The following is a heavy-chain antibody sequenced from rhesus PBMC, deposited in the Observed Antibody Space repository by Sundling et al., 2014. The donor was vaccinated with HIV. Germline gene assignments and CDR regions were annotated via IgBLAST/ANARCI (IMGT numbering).Heavy chain of an antibody. V-gene: IGHV4-173*01. D-gene: IGHD3-3*01. CDR3: ARTGPWTGYYSFDY. CDR2: ISGSGGNT. Sequence: QLQLQESGPGLVKPSETLSLTCAVSGGSISSNYWSWIRQPPGKGLEWIGRISGSGGNTDYNPSLKSRVTLSVDTSKNQFSLKLRSVTAADTAVYYCARTGPWTGYYSFDYWGQGVLVTVSS. J-gene: IGHJ4*01. CDR1: GGSISSNY.